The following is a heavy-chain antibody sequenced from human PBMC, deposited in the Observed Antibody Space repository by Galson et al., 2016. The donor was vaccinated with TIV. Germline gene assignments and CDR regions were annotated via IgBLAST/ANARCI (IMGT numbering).Heavy chain of an antibody. Sequence: SLRLSCAASGFTFSSCAMGWVRQVPGKGLEWVSTIRGSGISKYYADSVKGRFTISRDNSKSTVYLRMDSLRAEETAIYYWAKHFTRYVVSDGVLDVWGQGTTVTVS. CDR1: GFTFSSCA. V-gene: IGHV3-23*01. D-gene: IGHD3-9*01. CDR2: IRGSGISK. CDR3: AKHFTRYVVSDGVLDV. J-gene: IGHJ6*02.